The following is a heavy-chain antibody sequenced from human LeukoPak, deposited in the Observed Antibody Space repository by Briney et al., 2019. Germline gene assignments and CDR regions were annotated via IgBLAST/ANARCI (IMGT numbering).Heavy chain of an antibody. J-gene: IGHJ4*02. CDR2: ISWNSDRI. D-gene: IGHD6-13*01. CDR1: GFSFDDYA. Sequence: PGRSLRLSCAASGFSFDDYAMHWVRQAPGKGLEWVSGISWNSDRIDYADSVKGRFTISRDNAKNSLYLQMTSLRAEDTALYYCVKDSLGGGSRWYYFDSWGQGTLVTVSS. CDR3: VKDSLGGGSRWYYFDS. V-gene: IGHV3-9*01.